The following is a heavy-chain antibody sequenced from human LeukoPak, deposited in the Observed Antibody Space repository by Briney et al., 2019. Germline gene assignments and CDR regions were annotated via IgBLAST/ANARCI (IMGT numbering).Heavy chain of an antibody. V-gene: IGHV3-30*04. CDR1: GFTFSSYA. D-gene: IGHD2/OR15-2a*01. CDR3: ARDFLYYFDY. J-gene: IGHJ4*02. CDR2: ISYDGSNE. Sequence: PGGSLRLSCAASGFTFSSYAMHWVRQAPGKGLEWVAVISYDGSNEYYADSVKGRFTISRDNSKNTLYLQMNSLRAEDTAVYYCARDFLYYFDYWGQGTLVTVSS.